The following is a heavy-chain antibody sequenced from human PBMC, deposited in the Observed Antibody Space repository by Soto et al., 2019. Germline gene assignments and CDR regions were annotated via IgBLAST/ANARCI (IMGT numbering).Heavy chain of an antibody. D-gene: IGHD3-9*01. CDR3: ARLLYYDILTGYLY. Sequence: SETLSLTCTVSGGSISSSSYYWGWIRQPPGKGLEWIGSIYYSGSTYYNPSLKSRVTISVDTSKNQFSLKLSSVTAADTAVYYCARLLYYDILTGYLYWGQGTLVTVSS. CDR1: GGSISSSSYY. J-gene: IGHJ4*02. CDR2: IYYSGST. V-gene: IGHV4-39*01.